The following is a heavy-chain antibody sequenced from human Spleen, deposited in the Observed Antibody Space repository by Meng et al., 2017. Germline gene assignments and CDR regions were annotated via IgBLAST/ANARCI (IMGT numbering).Heavy chain of an antibody. V-gene: IGHV4-31*03. CDR3: ARDDSSGYSFDN. D-gene: IGHD3-22*01. CDR1: GGSISSGGYY. Sequence: QVQLQESDPGLVKPSQTLSLTCTVSGGSISSGGYYWSWIRQHPGKGLEWIGYIHYSGSTYYNPSLKTRVSISVDTSKKQFSLQLNSVTAADTAVYYCARDDSSGYSFDNWGQGTLVTVSS. J-gene: IGHJ4*02. CDR2: IHYSGST.